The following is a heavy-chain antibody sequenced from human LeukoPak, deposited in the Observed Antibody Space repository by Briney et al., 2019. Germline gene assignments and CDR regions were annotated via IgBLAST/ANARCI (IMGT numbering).Heavy chain of an antibody. Sequence: SETLSLTCTVSGGSISSSSYYWGWIRQPPGKGLEWIGSIYYSGSTYYNPSLKSRVTISVDTSKNQFSLKLSSVTAADTAVYYCARPSSGWYALDYWGQGTLVTVSS. CDR2: IYYSGST. CDR1: GGSISSSSYY. CDR3: ARPSSGWYALDY. V-gene: IGHV4-39*07. J-gene: IGHJ4*02. D-gene: IGHD6-19*01.